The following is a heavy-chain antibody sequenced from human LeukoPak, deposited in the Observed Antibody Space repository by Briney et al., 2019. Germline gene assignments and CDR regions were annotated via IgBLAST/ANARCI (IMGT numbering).Heavy chain of an antibody. J-gene: IGHJ4*02. V-gene: IGHV1-2*02. D-gene: IGHD6-19*01. Sequence: ASVKVSCKASGYTFTGYYMHWVRQAPGQGLEWMGWINPNSGGTNYAQKFQGRVTMTEDTSTDTAYMELSGLRSEDTAVYYCATDSSGWPYFYFDYWGQGTLVTVSS. CDR3: ATDSSGWPYFYFDY. CDR2: INPNSGGT. CDR1: GYTFTGYY.